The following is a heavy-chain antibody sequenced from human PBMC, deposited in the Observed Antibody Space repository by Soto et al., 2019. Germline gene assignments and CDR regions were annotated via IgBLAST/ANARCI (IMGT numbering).Heavy chain of an antibody. CDR1: GFTFSSYA. D-gene: IGHD4-17*01. CDR2: ISYDGSNK. V-gene: IGHV3-30-3*01. J-gene: IGHJ2*01. CDR3: GRDHYGDYVLYWYFDL. Sequence: QVQLVESGGGVVQPGRSLRLSCAASGFTFSSYAMHWVRQAPGKGLEWVAVISYDGSNKYYADSVKGRFTISRDNSKNTVDLQKNSLRAEDTAVYYCGRDHYGDYVLYWYFDLWGRGTLVTVSS.